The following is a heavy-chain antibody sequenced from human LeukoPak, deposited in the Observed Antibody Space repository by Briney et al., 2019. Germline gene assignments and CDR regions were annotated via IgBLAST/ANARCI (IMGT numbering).Heavy chain of an antibody. CDR2: ISSSSSYI. J-gene: IGHJ6*02. D-gene: IGHD2-2*01. CDR1: GFTFSSYS. Sequence: TGGSLRLSCAASGFTFSSYSMNWVRQAPGKGLEWVSSISSSSSYIYYADSVKGRFTISRDNAKNSLYLQMNSLRAEDTAVYYRARDRGYCSSTSCYGYYYYGMDVWGQGTTVTVSS. CDR3: ARDRGYCSSTSCYGYYYYGMDV. V-gene: IGHV3-21*01.